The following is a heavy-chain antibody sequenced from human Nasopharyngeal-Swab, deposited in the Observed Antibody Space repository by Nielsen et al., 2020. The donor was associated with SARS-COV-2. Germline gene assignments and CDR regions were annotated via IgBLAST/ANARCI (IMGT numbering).Heavy chain of an antibody. J-gene: IGHJ4*02. V-gene: IGHV3-23*01. CDR3: AKGMRGPAAGTDYFDY. CDR2: ITGSGGRT. D-gene: IGHD6-13*01. CDR1: GFTFTNYV. Sequence: GESLKISCAASGFTFTNYVMTWVRQAPGKGLERISGITGSGGRTYYADSVKGRFTISRDNSKNTLYLQMNTLRAEDTAVYYCAKGMRGPAAGTDYFDYWGQGNLVTVSS.